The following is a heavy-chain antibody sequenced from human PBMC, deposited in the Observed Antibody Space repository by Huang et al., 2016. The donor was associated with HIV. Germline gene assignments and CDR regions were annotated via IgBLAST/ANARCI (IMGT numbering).Heavy chain of an antibody. J-gene: IGHJ4*02. V-gene: IGHV1-69*01. CDR2: IIPNLGTA. Sequence: QVQLVQSGAEVKKPGSSVKVSCKASGGSFRNFAIGWVRQAPGQGLEWRGGIIPNLGTANDAQKCQGRVTIIADESTSTAYMELSSLRSEVTAVYYCATVDYYDTSGPQRGYFDNWGQGTLVTVSS. CDR3: ATVDYYDTSGPQRGYFDN. CDR1: GGSFRNFA. D-gene: IGHD3-22*01.